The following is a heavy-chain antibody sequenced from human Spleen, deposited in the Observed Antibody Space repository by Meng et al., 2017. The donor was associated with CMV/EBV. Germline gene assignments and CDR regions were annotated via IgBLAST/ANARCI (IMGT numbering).Heavy chain of an antibody. Sequence: ASVKVSCKASGYTFIGYDLHWVRQAPGQGLEWMGWINPKSGGTNYAQRFQGRVTMTRDTSINTVYMELRRLRSDDTAVYYCARGGGYCSTTSCGLFDYWGQGTLVTVSS. J-gene: IGHJ4*02. CDR2: INPKSGGT. CDR3: ARGGGYCSTTSCGLFDY. CDR1: GYTFIGYD. D-gene: IGHD2-2*01. V-gene: IGHV1-2*02.